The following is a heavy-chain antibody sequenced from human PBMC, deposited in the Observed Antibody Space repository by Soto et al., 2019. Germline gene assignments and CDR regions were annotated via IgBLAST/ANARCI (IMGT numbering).Heavy chain of an antibody. D-gene: IGHD3-22*01. CDR2: IYYSGST. V-gene: IGHV4-59*01. CDR3: ARESPYDSSGYPTIDD. CDR1: GGSISRYY. J-gene: IGHJ4*02. Sequence: SETLSLTCTVSGGSISRYYWSWIRQPPGKGLEWIGYIYYSGSTNYNPSLKSRVTISVDTSKNQFSLKLSSVTAADTAVYYCARESPYDSSGYPTIDDWGPGTLVTLDS.